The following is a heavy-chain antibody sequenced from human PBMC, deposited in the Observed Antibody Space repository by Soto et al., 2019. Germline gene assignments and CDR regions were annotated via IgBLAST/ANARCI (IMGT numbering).Heavy chain of an antibody. Sequence: GGSLRLSCAASGFTFSSYAMTWVRQAPGKGLEWVSAISGSGGSTDYVDSVKGRFTISRDNSENTLYLQMNSLRAEDTAVYYCAKDKDWSGVYGMDVWGQGTTVTVSS. CDR3: AKDKDWSGVYGMDV. CDR2: ISGSGGST. V-gene: IGHV3-23*01. D-gene: IGHD3-3*01. CDR1: GFTFSSYA. J-gene: IGHJ6*02.